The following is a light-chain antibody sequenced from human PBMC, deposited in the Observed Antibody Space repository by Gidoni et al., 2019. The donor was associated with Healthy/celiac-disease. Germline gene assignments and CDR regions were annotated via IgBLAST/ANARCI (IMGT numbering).Light chain of an antibody. CDR1: QSVLYSSNNKNY. CDR2: WAS. Sequence: DLVLPQSPASLAVSLGERATINCKSSQSVLYSSNNKNYLAWYQQKPGQPPKLLIYWASTRESGVPDRFSGSGSGTDFTLTISSLQAEDVAVYYCQQYYSTPLTFGPGTKVDIK. CDR3: QQYYSTPLT. J-gene: IGKJ3*01. V-gene: IGKV4-1*01.